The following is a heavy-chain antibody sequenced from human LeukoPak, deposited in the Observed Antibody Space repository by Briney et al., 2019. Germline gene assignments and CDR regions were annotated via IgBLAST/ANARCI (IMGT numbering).Heavy chain of an antibody. CDR1: GYTFTSYY. V-gene: IGHV1-18*04. J-gene: IGHJ4*02. Sequence: ASVKVSCKASGYTFTSYYMHWVRQAPGQGLEWMGWISAYNGNTNYAQKLQGRVTMTTDSSTSTAYMELRSLRSDDTAVYYCARGVDYDFWSGYFGYWGQGTLVTVSS. D-gene: IGHD3-3*01. CDR3: ARGVDYDFWSGYFGY. CDR2: ISAYNGNT.